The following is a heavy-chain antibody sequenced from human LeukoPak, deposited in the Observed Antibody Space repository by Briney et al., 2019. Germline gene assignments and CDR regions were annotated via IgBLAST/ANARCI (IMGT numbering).Heavy chain of an antibody. CDR1: GFTFSSYE. D-gene: IGHD5-12*01. J-gene: IGHJ4*02. V-gene: IGHV3-48*03. CDR2: ISSSSSTR. Sequence: GGSMRLSCAASGFTFSSYEMNWVRQPPGKGLEWVSYISSSSSTRYYADSVKGRFTISRDNAKNSVYLQMNSLRAEDTAVYYCAREGYSGYGSFDYWGQGTLVTVSS. CDR3: AREGYSGYGSFDY.